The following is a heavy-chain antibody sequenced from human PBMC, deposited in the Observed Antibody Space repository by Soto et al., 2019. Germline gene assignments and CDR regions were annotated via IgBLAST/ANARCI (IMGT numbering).Heavy chain of an antibody. D-gene: IGHD3-3*01. Sequence: QVQLVQSGAEVKKPGASVKVSCKASGYTFTSYAMHWVRQAPGQRLEWMGWINAGNGNTKYSQKFQCRVTITRDTSASTAYMELSSLRSEDTAVYYCARAGYDFWSGYLDYYYYGMDVWGQGTTVTVSS. CDR3: ARAGYDFWSGYLDYYYYGMDV. V-gene: IGHV1-3*01. CDR1: GYTFTSYA. J-gene: IGHJ6*02. CDR2: INAGNGNT.